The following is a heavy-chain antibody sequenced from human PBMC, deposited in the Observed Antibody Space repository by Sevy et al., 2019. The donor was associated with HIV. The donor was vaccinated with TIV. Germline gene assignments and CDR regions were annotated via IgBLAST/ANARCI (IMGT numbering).Heavy chain of an antibody. CDR1: GGSITSLY. J-gene: IGHJ4*02. Sequence: SETLSLTCTVSGGSITSLYWNWIRQPPGKGLEWIANIYYNGHINYNPPLKSRVTLSLDTSKNQFSLRLSSVNAADTAMYYCAGENAWGRGYSWGQGTLVTVSS. CDR2: IYYNGHI. V-gene: IGHV4-59*08. D-gene: IGHD6-25*01. CDR3: AGENAWGRGYS.